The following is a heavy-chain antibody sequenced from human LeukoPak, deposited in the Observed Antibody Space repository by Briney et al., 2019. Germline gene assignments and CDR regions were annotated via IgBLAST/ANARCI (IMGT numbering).Heavy chain of an antibody. Sequence: GGSLRLSCAASGFTFSNYAMGWVRQAPGKGLEWVSGISGSGGSIYYADSVKGRFTISRDNSKNTLYLQMNSLRAEDTAVYFCAKGARYCSGGSCFDEYYFDYWGQGTLVTVSS. CDR3: AKGARYCSGGSCFDEYYFDY. D-gene: IGHD2-15*01. J-gene: IGHJ4*02. V-gene: IGHV3-23*01. CDR1: GFTFSNYA. CDR2: ISGSGGSI.